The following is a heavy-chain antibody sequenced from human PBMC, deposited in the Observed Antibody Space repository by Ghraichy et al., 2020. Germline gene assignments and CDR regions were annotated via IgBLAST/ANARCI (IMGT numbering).Heavy chain of an antibody. CDR3: ARTVGDYGMDV. V-gene: IGHV1-69*04. CDR2: IIPSLDIA. J-gene: IGHJ6*02. Sequence: SVKGSCKPSGGTLSSSVISWVRQAPGQGLEWMGRIIPSLDIANYAQKFQGRVTITADKSTSTAYMELISLRSEDSAMYYCARTVGDYGMDVWGQGTTVTVSS. D-gene: IGHD4-11*01. CDR1: GGTLSSSV.